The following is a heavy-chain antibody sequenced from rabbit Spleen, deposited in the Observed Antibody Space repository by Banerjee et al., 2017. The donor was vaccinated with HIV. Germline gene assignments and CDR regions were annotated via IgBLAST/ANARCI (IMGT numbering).Heavy chain of an antibody. CDR3: ARDAGTSFSTYGMDL. D-gene: IGHD8-1*01. Sequence: QQQLEESGGGLVKPGGTLTLTCTASGFSFSSIYWICWVRQAPGKGLEWIACIDTGSSGFTYFATWAKGRFTCSKTSSTTVTLQMTRLTAADTATYFCARDAGTSFSTYGMDLWGQGTLVTV. CDR2: IDTGSSGFT. V-gene: IGHV1S45*01. CDR1: GFSFSSIYW. J-gene: IGHJ6*01.